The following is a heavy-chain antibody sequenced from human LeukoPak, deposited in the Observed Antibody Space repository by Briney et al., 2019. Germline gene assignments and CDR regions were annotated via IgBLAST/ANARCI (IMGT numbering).Heavy chain of an antibody. CDR3: ARRYYYNLGSFPFDF. V-gene: IGHV4-34*01. Sequence: SETLSLTCAVYVGSFSGYFWSWIRQSSGKGLEWIGEIHNSGTTNYNPSLNSRVTISEDTSKNQFYLNLSSVTAADTAVYYCARRYYYNLGSFPFDFWGQGTLVTVSS. CDR1: VGSFSGYF. D-gene: IGHD3-10*01. CDR2: IHNSGTT. J-gene: IGHJ4*02.